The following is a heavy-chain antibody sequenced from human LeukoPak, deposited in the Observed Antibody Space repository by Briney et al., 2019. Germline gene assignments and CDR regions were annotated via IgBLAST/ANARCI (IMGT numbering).Heavy chain of an antibody. CDR1: GFTVSDNY. J-gene: IGHJ4*02. CDR3: AKISGSSRRMYYLDY. D-gene: IGHD6-6*01. V-gene: IGHV3-23*01. Sequence: GGSLRLSCAASGFTVSDNYMSWVRQAPGKGLEWVSGISVSGVITYYADSVKGRFTISRDNSKNTLYLQMNSLRAEDTAVYYCAKISGSSRRMYYLDYWGQGTLVTVSS. CDR2: ISVSGVIT.